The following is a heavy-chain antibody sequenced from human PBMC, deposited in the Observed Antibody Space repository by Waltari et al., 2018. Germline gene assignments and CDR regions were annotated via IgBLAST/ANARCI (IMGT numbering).Heavy chain of an antibody. J-gene: IGHJ4*02. CDR1: GGTFSTYA. D-gene: IGHD3-16*01. CDR3: ARGGYYFDS. Sequence: QVQLVQSGAEVKKPGSSVKVSCKASGGTFSTYAISWVRQAPGQGLEWMGGLLPIFATPNYAQKVQGRVTITADKSTSTAYMELSSLRSEDTAVYYCARGGYYFDSWGQGTLVTVSS. CDR2: LLPIFATP. V-gene: IGHV1-69*06.